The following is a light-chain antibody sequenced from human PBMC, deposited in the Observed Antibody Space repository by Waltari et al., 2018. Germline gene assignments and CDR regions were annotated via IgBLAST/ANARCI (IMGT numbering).Light chain of an antibody. J-gene: IGKJ1*01. Sequence: AIRLTQSPSSIAASTGDRVTITCRASQGVGSHLAWYQQKSGRAPKLLLYASSSLEAEVPSRFGGSGSGTDFTLTISCLQSEDFASYFCQQYYSYPVTFGQGTRV. CDR3: QQYYSYPVT. V-gene: IGKV1-8*01. CDR2: ASS. CDR1: QGVGSH.